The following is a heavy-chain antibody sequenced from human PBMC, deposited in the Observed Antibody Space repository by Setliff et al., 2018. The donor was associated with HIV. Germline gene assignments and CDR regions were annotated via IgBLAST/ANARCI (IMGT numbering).Heavy chain of an antibody. J-gene: IGHJ4*02. CDR1: GGTFSSYA. CDR2: IIPIFGKA. CDR3: ANLVIIKSYFDY. V-gene: IGHV1-69*13. Sequence: SVKVSCKASGGTFSSYAINWVRQAPGQGLEWMGGIIPIFGKANYAQKFQGRVAITADESTNTAYMEMSSLRSEDTAVYYCANLVIIKSYFDYWGQGTLRTVS. D-gene: IGHD3-10*01.